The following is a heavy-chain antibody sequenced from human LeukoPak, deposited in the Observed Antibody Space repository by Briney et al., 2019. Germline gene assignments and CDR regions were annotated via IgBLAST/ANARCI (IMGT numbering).Heavy chain of an antibody. D-gene: IGHD3-9*01. V-gene: IGHV5-51*01. Sequence: GESLKISCKGSGYSFTSYWIGWVRQVPGKGLEWMGIIYPGDSDARYSPSFQGQVTISADKSISTAYLQWSSLKASDTAMYYCARTLYFDWHYYFDYWGQGTLVTVSS. CDR3: ARTLYFDWHYYFDY. CDR1: GYSFTSYW. CDR2: IYPGDSDA. J-gene: IGHJ4*02.